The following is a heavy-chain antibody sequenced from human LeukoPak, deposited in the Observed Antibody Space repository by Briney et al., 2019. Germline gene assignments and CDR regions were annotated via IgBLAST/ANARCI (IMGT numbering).Heavy chain of an antibody. V-gene: IGHV3-53*01. Sequence: EGSLRLSCAASGFTVSSNYMSWVRQAPGKGLEWVSVIYSGGSTYYADSVKGRFTISRDNSKNTLYLQMNSLRAEDTAVYYCARVPRGSSSWYNDDYWGQGTLVTVSS. J-gene: IGHJ4*02. CDR2: IYSGGST. CDR3: ARVPRGSSSWYNDDY. CDR1: GFTVSSNY. D-gene: IGHD6-13*01.